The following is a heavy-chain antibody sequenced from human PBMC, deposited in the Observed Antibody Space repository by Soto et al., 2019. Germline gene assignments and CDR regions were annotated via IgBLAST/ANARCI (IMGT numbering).Heavy chain of an antibody. Sequence: SETLYLTCSVYGNSISSSDSYWSLIRQAPGKGLEWIGYINSRGRTYYKPSLKSRVSISIDTSTNQFSLKLTSVTATDTAVYYCARDKITGLFDYWGQGTRVTVS. CDR1: GNSISSSDSY. CDR3: ARDKITGLFDY. CDR2: INSRGRT. J-gene: IGHJ4*02. D-gene: IGHD2-8*02. V-gene: IGHV4-30-4*01.